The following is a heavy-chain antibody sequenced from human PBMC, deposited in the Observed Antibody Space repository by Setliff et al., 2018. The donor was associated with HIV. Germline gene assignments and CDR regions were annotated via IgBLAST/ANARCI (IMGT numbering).Heavy chain of an antibody. J-gene: IGHJ6*02. CDR1: GGSISSGRYS. CDR2: MYEGDST. Sequence: PSETLSLTCAVSGGSISSGRYSWSWIRQPPGKGLEWIGYMYEGDSTNYNPSLKSRVTISVDMSNNQFSLKVNSVTAADTAIYYCARGGPTVAYGVDVWGQGTTVTVSS. CDR3: ARGGPTVAYGVDV. V-gene: IGHV4-30-2*01. D-gene: IGHD4-17*01.